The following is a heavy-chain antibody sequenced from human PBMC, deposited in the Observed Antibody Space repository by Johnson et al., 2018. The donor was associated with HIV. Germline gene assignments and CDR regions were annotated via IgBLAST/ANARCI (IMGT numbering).Heavy chain of an antibody. CDR3: ARGSYDGDAFDV. CDR2: IGTTGDV. V-gene: IGHV3-13*01. Sequence: VQLVESLRLSCAGSGFTFNNYDMHWVRQSTGKGLEWVSGIGTTGDVFYAGSVKDRFTISRDKAKDSLYRDMKSLRAGDTALYFCARGSYDGDAFDVWGRGTVVAVSS. CDR1: GFTFNNYD. J-gene: IGHJ3*01. D-gene: IGHD3-10*01.